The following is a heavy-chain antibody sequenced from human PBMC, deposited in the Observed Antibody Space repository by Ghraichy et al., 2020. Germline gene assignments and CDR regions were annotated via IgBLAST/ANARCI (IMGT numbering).Heavy chain of an antibody. D-gene: IGHD6-6*01. CDR3: ARAPERIAARPGGPALLAGVTGTPRGVRAFDI. J-gene: IGHJ3*02. CDR2: ISAYNGNT. V-gene: IGHV1-18*04. Sequence: ASVKISCKASGYTFTSYGISWVRQAPGQGLEWMGWISAYNGNTNYAQKLQGRVTMTTDTSTSTAYMELRSLRSDDTAVYYCARAPERIAARPGGPALLAGVTGTPRGVRAFDIWGQGTMVTVSS. CDR1: GYTFTSYG.